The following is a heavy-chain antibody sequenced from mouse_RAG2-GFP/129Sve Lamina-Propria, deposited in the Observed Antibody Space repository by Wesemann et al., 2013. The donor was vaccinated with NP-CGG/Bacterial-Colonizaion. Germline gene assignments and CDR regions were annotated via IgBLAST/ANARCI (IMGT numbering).Heavy chain of an antibody. J-gene: IGHJ1*03. CDR3: ASLSNYGYFDV. Sequence: EVKLLQSGGGLVQPGGSLKLSCAASGFTFSDYGMHWVRQAPEKGLEWVAYISSGSSTIYYADTVKGRFTISRDNAKNNLYLQMSHLKSEDTAMYYCASLSNYGYFDVWGTGTTVTVSS. D-gene: IGHD2-5*01. CDR2: ISSGSSTI. CDR1: GFTFSDYG. V-gene: IGHV5-17*03.